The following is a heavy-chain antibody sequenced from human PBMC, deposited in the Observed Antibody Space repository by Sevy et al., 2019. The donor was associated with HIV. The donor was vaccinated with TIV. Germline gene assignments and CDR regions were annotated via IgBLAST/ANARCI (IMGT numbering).Heavy chain of an antibody. CDR1: GFTFSSYA. D-gene: IGHD6-19*01. CDR3: ARSGRFAVVAGPY. Sequence: GGSLRLSCAASGFTFSSYAMHWVRQAPGKGLEWVAVISYDGSNKYYADSVKGRFTISRDNSKNTLYLQMNSLRAEDTAVYYCARSGRFAVVAGPYWGQGTLVTVSS. CDR2: ISYDGSNK. J-gene: IGHJ4*02. V-gene: IGHV3-30-3*01.